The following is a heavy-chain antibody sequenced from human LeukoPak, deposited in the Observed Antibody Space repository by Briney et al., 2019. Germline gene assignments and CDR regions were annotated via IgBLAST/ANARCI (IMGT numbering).Heavy chain of an antibody. Sequence: GGSLRLSCAAPGFTFSSYWMSWVRQAPGKGLEWVANIKQDGSEKYYVDSVKGRFTISRDNAKNSLYLQMNSLRAEDTAVYYCARGGYYSSGWYDAFDIWGQGTMVTVSS. D-gene: IGHD6-19*01. CDR2: IKQDGSEK. J-gene: IGHJ3*02. CDR1: GFTFSSYW. V-gene: IGHV3-7*01. CDR3: ARGGYYSSGWYDAFDI.